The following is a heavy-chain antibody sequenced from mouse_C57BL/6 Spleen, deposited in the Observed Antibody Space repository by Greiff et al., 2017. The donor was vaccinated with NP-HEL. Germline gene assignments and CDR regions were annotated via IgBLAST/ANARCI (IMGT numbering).Heavy chain of an antibody. D-gene: IGHD1-1*01. Sequence: VQLQQSGAELARPGASVKLSCKASGYTFTSYGISWVKQRTGQGLEWIGEIYPRSGNTYYNEKFKGKATLTADKSSSTAYMELRSLTSEDSAVYFCASRGYYGSFWYFDVWGTGTTVTVSS. CDR1: GYTFTSYG. CDR2: IYPRSGNT. V-gene: IGHV1-81*01. CDR3: ASRGYYGSFWYFDV. J-gene: IGHJ1*03.